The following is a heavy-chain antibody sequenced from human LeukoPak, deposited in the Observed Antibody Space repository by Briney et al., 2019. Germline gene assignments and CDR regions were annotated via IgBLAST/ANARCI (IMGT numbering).Heavy chain of an antibody. J-gene: IGHJ6*02. CDR1: GFTVSSNY. CDR2: IYSGGST. D-gene: IGHD2-15*01. V-gene: IGHV3-66*02. Sequence: QPGGSLRLSCAASGFTVSSNYMSWVRQAPGKGLEWVSVIYSGGSTYYADSVKGRFTISRDNSKNTLYLQMNSLRAEDTAVYYCARDNRWSYYYYGMDVWGQGTTVTVSS. CDR3: ARDNRWSYYYYGMDV.